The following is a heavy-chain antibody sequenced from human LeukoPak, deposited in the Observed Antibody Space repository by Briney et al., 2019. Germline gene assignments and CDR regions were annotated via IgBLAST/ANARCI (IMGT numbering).Heavy chain of an antibody. V-gene: IGHV1-69*01. J-gene: IGHJ6*02. D-gene: IGHD3-9*01. CDR2: IIPIFGTA. Sequence: GSSVKVSCKASGGTFSSYAISWVRQAPGQGLEWMGGIIPIFGTANYAQKFQGRVTITADESTSTAYMELSSLRSEDTAVYYCARTYYDTLTGDYYYYGMDVWGQGTTVTVSS. CDR1: GGTFSSYA. CDR3: ARTYYDTLTGDYYYYGMDV.